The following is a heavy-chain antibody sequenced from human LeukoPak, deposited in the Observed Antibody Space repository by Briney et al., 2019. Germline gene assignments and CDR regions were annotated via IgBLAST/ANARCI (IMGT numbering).Heavy chain of an antibody. J-gene: IGHJ6*01. CDR3: AKDRPKSTVTSRYYG. Sequence: GGSLRLSCSASGFTFTSYSMNWVRQAPGKGLEWVANIKQDGSEKYYVDSVKGRFTISRDNAKNSLYLQMNSLRAEDTAVYYCAKDRPKSTVTSRYYG. V-gene: IGHV3-7*01. CDR2: IKQDGSEK. CDR1: GFTFTSYS. D-gene: IGHD4-17*01.